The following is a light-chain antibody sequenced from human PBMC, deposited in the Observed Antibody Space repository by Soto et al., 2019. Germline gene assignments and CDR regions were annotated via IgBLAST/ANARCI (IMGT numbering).Light chain of an antibody. V-gene: IGKV4-1*01. Sequence: DIVMTQSPDSLAVSLGERATINCKSSQSVLKTSNDKNHLAWYQQKPGQPPRLLIFWASTRESGVPDRCSGGGSGTDFTLTISSLQAEDVAVYYCQQYYSPPAMFGQGTKVEI. J-gene: IGKJ1*01. CDR1: QSVLKTSNDKNH. CDR3: QQYYSPPAM. CDR2: WAS.